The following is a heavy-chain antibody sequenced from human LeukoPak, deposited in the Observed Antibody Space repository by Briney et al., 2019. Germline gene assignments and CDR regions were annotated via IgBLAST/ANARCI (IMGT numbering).Heavy chain of an antibody. D-gene: IGHD3-22*01. Sequence: ASVKVSCKASGYTFTGYYMHWVRQAPGHGLEWMGWMNPNSGNTGYAQKFQGRVTITRNTSISTAYMELSSLRSEDTAVYYCARGPHNYYDSSGYYYWGQGTLVTVSS. V-gene: IGHV1-8*03. CDR1: GYTFTGYY. CDR3: ARGPHNYYDSSGYYY. CDR2: MNPNSGNT. J-gene: IGHJ4*02.